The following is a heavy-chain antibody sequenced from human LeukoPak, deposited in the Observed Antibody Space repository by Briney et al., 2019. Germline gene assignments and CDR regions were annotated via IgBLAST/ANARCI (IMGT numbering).Heavy chain of an antibody. D-gene: IGHD1-14*01. CDR2: IIPIFGTA. V-gene: IGHV1-69*06. Sequence: ASVKFSCTASGATFSSYAISWVRQAPGQGLEWMGGIIPIFGTANYAHKFQGRVTITADKSTSTAYIELSSLRSEDTAVYYCARTVCMSQSATHRKGSYYYYYYYMDVWGKGTTVTVSS. CDR3: ARTVCMSQSATHRKGSYYYYYYYMDV. J-gene: IGHJ6*03. CDR1: GATFSSYA.